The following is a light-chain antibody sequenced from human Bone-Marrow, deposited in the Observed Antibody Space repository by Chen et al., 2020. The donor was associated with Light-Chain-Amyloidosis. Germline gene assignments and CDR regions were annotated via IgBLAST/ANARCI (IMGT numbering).Light chain of an antibody. CDR3: QQSYGMPRS. CDR2: AAS. Sequence: DIQMTQSPSSLSASVGDRVTITCRASQSIANFLNWYQQKPGKAPNLLIYAASSLQSGVPSRFRGSGSGTDFTLTINTLQPEDSATYFCQQSYGMPRSFGGGTKVEIK. CDR1: QSIANF. J-gene: IGKJ4*01. V-gene: IGKV1-39*01.